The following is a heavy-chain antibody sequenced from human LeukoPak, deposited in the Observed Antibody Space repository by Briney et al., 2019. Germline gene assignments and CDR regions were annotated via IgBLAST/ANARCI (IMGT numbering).Heavy chain of an antibody. CDR3: ARESEDYYNSSGSSHTPIDY. D-gene: IGHD3-22*01. CDR1: GYTFTGYY. CDR2: INPSGGST. Sequence: ASVKVSCEASGYTFTGYYMHWVRQAPGQRLEWMGIINPSGGSTSNAEKFQGRVSMTRDMSTNTVYMELSSLRSEDTAVYYCARESEDYYNSSGSSHTPIDYWGQGTLVTVSS. V-gene: IGHV1-46*01. J-gene: IGHJ4*02.